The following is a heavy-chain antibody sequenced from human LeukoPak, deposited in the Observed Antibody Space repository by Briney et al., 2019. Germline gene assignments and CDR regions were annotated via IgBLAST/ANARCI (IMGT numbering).Heavy chain of an antibody. Sequence: SETLSLTCAVYAGSFSGYYWSWIRQPPGKGLEWIGEINHSGSTNYNPSLKSRVTISVDTSKNQFSLKLSSVTAADTAVYYCARGSGITLGYYMDVWGKGTTVTVSS. CDR1: AGSFSGYY. CDR2: INHSGST. V-gene: IGHV4-34*01. D-gene: IGHD3-10*01. J-gene: IGHJ6*03. CDR3: ARGSGITLGYYMDV.